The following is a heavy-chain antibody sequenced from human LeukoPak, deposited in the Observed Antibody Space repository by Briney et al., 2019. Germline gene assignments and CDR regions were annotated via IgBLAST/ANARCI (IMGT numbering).Heavy chain of an antibody. CDR3: ARARLTFGGARGEFHNWFDP. J-gene: IGHJ5*02. CDR1: GGSISSGDYY. CDR2: IYYSGST. V-gene: IGHV4-31*03. Sequence: SETLSLTCTVSGGSISSGDYYWSWIRQHPGKGLEWIGYIYYSGSTYYNPSLKSRVTISVDTSKNQFSLKLSSVTAADTAVYYCARARLTFGGARGEFHNWFDPWGQGTLVTVSS. D-gene: IGHD3-16*01.